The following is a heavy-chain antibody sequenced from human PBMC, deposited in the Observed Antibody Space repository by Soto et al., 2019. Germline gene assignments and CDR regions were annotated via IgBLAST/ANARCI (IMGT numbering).Heavy chain of an antibody. J-gene: IGHJ4*02. CDR3: AREGNLGRWIQPLAS. D-gene: IGHD2-2*03. V-gene: IGHV1-8*01. CDR2: LNPICGNT. Sequence: ASVKVSCKASGYTFTSYDINWVRQATGQGLEWLGWLNPICGNTGYAQKFQGRVTMTRNTSLSTAYMELSSLRSEDTALYYCAREGNLGRWIQPLASWVQGTLVPVSS. CDR1: GYTFTSYD.